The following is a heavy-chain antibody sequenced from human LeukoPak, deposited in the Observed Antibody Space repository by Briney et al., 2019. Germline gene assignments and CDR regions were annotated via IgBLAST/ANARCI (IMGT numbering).Heavy chain of an antibody. J-gene: IGHJ6*03. Sequence: PSETLSLTCTVSGGSISSSRYYWGWIRQPPGKGLEWIGSINYSGSTYYNPSLKRRVTISVDRSKTQFSLKLSSVTAADTAVYYCARGYCSGGSCYSSYYYSYMDVWGKGTTVTVSS. D-gene: IGHD2-15*01. V-gene: IGHV4-39*07. CDR2: INYSGST. CDR1: GGSISSSRYY. CDR3: ARGYCSGGSCYSSYYYSYMDV.